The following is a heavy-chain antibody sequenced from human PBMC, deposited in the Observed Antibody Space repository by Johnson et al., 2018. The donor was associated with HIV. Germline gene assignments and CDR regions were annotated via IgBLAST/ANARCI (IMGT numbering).Heavy chain of an antibody. CDR2: ISGSGGST. Sequence: VQLVESGGGLVQPGGSLRLSCAASGFTFSSYAMSWVRQAPGKGLEWVSAISGSGGSTYYADSVKGRFTISRDNSKNTLYLQMNSRRAEDTAVYYCANEGYCSSTSCPSRDLWGQGTMVTVSS. D-gene: IGHD2-2*01. J-gene: IGHJ3*01. CDR1: GFTFSSYA. V-gene: IGHV3-23*04. CDR3: ANEGYCSSTSCPSRDL.